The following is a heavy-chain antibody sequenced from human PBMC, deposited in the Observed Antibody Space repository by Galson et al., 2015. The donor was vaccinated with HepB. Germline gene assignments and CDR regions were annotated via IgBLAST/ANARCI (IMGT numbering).Heavy chain of an antibody. CDR1: GYTFTGYY. D-gene: IGHD3-9*01. CDR2: INPNSGGT. J-gene: IGHJ6*02. V-gene: IGHV1-2*02. Sequence: SCKASGYTFTGYYMHWVRQAPGQGLEWMGWINPNSGGTNYAQKFQGRVTMTRDTSISTAYMELSRLRSDDTAVYYCARDYDILTDSENYSMDVWGQGTTVTVSS. CDR3: ARDYDILTDSENYSMDV.